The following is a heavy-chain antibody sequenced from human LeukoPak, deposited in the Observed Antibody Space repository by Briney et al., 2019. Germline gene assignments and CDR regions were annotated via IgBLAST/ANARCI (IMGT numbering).Heavy chain of an antibody. CDR3: ARVSGYDWESFYDY. D-gene: IGHD5-12*01. CDR1: GGSISSYY. Sequence: PSQTLSLTCTVSGGSISSYYWSWIRQPPGKGLEWIGYIYYSGSTNYNPSLKSRVTISVDTSKNQFSLKLSSVTAADTAMYYCARVSGYDWESFYDYWGQGSLVTVSS. V-gene: IGHV4-59*01. CDR2: IYYSGST. J-gene: IGHJ4*02.